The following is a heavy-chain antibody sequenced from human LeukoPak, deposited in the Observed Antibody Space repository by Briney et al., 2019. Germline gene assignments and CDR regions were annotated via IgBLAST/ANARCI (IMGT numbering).Heavy chain of an antibody. CDR2: INHNGNVN. Sequence: PGGSLRLSCAASGFTFSSYAMSWVRQAPGKGLEWVASINHNGNVNYYVDSVKGRFTISRDNSKNTLYLQMNSLRAEDTAVYYCARGSYDILTGYYAVFDYWGQGTLVTVSS. V-gene: IGHV3-7*01. CDR1: GFTFSSYA. J-gene: IGHJ4*02. CDR3: ARGSYDILTGYYAVFDY. D-gene: IGHD3-9*01.